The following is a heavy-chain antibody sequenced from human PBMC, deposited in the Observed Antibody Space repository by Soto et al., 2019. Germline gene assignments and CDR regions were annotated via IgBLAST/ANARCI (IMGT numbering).Heavy chain of an antibody. D-gene: IGHD3-22*01. J-gene: IGHJ6*02. Sequence: ETLSLTCNVSGASLSGYYWSWIRQPPGKGLERIGRIYATGSSDYNPSLNSRITISVDMSKKQFSLTLRSVTAADTAVYYCARVNSPYYYDSSGYYFYYYYYGMDVWGQGTTVTVSS. CDR1: GASLSGYY. CDR2: IYATGSS. CDR3: ARVNSPYYYDSSGYYFYYYYYGMDV. V-gene: IGHV4-4*07.